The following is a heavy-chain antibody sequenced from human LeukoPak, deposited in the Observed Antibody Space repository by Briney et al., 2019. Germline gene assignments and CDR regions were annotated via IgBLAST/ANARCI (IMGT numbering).Heavy chain of an antibody. J-gene: IGHJ4*02. D-gene: IGHD4-17*01. CDR3: ARGPQHFYADYSYYFDY. V-gene: IGHV4-31*03. CDR1: GGSISSGGYY. CDR2: NSGST. Sequence: PSQTLSLTCTVSGGSISSGGYYWSWIRQHQGKGLEWVGYNSGSTYYNPSPKSRVTISVDTSKNQFSLKLSSVTAADTAVYYCARGPQHFYADYSYYFDYWGQGTLVTVSS.